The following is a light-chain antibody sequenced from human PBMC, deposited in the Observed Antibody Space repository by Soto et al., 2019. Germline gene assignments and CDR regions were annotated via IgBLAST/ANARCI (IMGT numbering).Light chain of an antibody. CDR3: QQYNSYWT. J-gene: IGKJ1*01. Sequence: DIQMTQSPSTLSASVGDRVTITCRASPSISSWLAWYQQKPGKAPKLLIYKASSLESGVPSRFSGSGSGTESALTVSSLLPDDFASYYCQQYNSYWTFGQGTKVEIK. CDR2: KAS. CDR1: PSISSW. V-gene: IGKV1-5*03.